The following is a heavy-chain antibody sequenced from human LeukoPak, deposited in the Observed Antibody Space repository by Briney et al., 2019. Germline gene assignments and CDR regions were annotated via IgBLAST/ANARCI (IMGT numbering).Heavy chain of an antibody. J-gene: IGHJ5*01. D-gene: IGHD3-22*01. CDR1: TSR. Sequence: ASVKVSCKATSRISWVRQAPGQGLEWMGWIGTYGGDTYYAQKFQGRVTVTTDTSTSTVYMELRNLRSDDTAVYYCARDLWNFYDDSGYNRDFDSWGQGTLVTVSS. CDR2: IGTYGGDT. V-gene: IGHV1-18*01. CDR3: ARDLWNFYDDSGYNRDFDS.